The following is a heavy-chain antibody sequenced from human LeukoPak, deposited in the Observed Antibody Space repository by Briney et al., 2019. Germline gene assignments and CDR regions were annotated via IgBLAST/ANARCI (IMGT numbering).Heavy chain of an antibody. Sequence: PGGSLRLSCAASGFTFDDYAMHWVRHAPGKGLEWVSGISRNSGSIGYADSVKGRFTISRDNAKNSLYLQMNSLRAEDMALYYCAKGGSYYDWYFDLWGRGTLVTVSS. CDR2: ISRNSGSI. CDR1: GFTFDDYA. CDR3: AKGGSYYDWYFDL. V-gene: IGHV3-9*03. J-gene: IGHJ2*01. D-gene: IGHD1-26*01.